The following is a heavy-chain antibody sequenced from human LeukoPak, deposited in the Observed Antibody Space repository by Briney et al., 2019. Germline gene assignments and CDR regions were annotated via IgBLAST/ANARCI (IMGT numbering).Heavy chain of an antibody. V-gene: IGHV4-59*01. J-gene: IGHJ5*02. D-gene: IGHD1-26*01. CDR1: GGSISSYY. Sequence: SETLSLTYTVSGGSISSYYWSWIRQPPGKGLEWIGYIYYSGSTNYNPSLKSRVTISVDTSKNQFSLKLSSVTAADTAVYYCARVVGATYNWFDPWGQGTLVTVSS. CDR3: ARVVGATYNWFDP. CDR2: IYYSGST.